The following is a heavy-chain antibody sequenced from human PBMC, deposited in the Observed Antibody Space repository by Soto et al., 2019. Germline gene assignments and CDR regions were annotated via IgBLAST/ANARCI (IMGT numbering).Heavy chain of an antibody. CDR2: ISYDGSNK. Sequence: QVQLVESGGGVVQPGRSLRLSCAASGFTFSSYAMHWVRQAPGKGLEWVAVISYDGSNKYYADSVKGRFTISRDNSKNTLYLQMNSLRAEDTAVYYCARASGVDTAMVVDYWGQGTLVTVSS. V-gene: IGHV3-30-3*01. D-gene: IGHD5-18*01. CDR1: GFTFSSYA. CDR3: ARASGVDTAMVVDY. J-gene: IGHJ4*02.